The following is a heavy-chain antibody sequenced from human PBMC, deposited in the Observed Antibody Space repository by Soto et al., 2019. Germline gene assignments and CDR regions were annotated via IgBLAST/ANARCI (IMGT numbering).Heavy chain of an antibody. CDR1: CGSFSGYY. Sequence: SETLSLTCAVYCGSFSGYYWSWIRQPPGKGLEWVGEINHSGNPNNNPSLKKRVTISVDTYKNRFSLKRSSVTAANTAVYYCAGGDYYHSSGYYFYYYTVDVWGQGTTVTVSS. V-gene: IGHV4-34*01. D-gene: IGHD3-22*01. CDR3: AGGDYYHSSGYYFYYYTVDV. CDR2: INHSGNP. J-gene: IGHJ6*02.